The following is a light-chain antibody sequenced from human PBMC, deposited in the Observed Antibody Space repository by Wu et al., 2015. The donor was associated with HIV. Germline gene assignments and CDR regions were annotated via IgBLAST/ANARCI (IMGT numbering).Light chain of an antibody. CDR3: QQRANWPLT. Sequence: EIVLIQSPATLPLSPGERATLSCRASQSVSNFLAWYQKKPGQVPRLLIYDTSNRATGIPARFSGSGSGTDFTLTISSLEPEDFAVYFCQQRANWPLTFGGGPRWRS. CDR2: DTS. V-gene: IGKV3-11*01. CDR1: QSVSNF. J-gene: IGKJ4*01.